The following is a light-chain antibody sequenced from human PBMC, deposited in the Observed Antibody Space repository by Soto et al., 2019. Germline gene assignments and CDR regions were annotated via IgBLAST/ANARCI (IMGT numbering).Light chain of an antibody. CDR2: LTS. V-gene: IGKV2-28*01. CDR3: MQSLQTPPWT. CDR1: QSLLQTNGYTY. J-gene: IGKJ1*01. Sequence: MTQSPSSLPVTPGEPASISCRSSQSLLQTNGYTYLDWYLQKPGQSPQLLIYLTSIRASGVPDRFSGSGSGTEFTLKISKVEAEDVGVYYCMQSLQTPPWTFGPGTKVDIK.